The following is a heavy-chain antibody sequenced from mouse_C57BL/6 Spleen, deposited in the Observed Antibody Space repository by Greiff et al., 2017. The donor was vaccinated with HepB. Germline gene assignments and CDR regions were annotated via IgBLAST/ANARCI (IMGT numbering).Heavy chain of an antibody. D-gene: IGHD2-2*01. J-gene: IGHJ4*01. V-gene: IGHV1-4*01. CDR1: GYTFTSYT. CDR2: INPSSGYT. CDR3: ARKGGYDPSAMDY. Sequence: VKLLESGAELARPGASVKMSCKASGYTFTSYTMHWVKQRPGQGLEWIGYINPSSGYTKYNQKFKDKATLTADKSSSTAYMQLSSLTSEDSAVYYCARKGGYDPSAMDYWGQGTSVTVSS.